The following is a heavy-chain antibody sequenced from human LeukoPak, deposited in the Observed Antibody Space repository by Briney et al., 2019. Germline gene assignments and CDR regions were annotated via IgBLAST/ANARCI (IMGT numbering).Heavy chain of an antibody. Sequence: SGGSLRLSCAASGFTFSSYAMSWVRQAPGKGLEWVSAISGSGGSTYYADPVKGRFTISRDNSKNTLYLQMNSLRAEDTAVYYCGKEVELAGTDRGGRFDYWGQGTLVTVSS. CDR2: ISGSGGST. V-gene: IGHV3-23*01. D-gene: IGHD6-19*01. J-gene: IGHJ4*02. CDR1: GFTFSSYA. CDR3: GKEVELAGTDRGGRFDY.